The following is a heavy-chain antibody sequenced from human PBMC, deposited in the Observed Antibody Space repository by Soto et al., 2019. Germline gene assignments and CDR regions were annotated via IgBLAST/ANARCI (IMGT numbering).Heavy chain of an antibody. CDR3: ARGVVDYYYGMDV. Sequence: SETLSLTCTVSGGSISSYYWSWIRQPPGKGLEWMGHIYDSGSTNYNPSLKSRVTISVDTSKNQFSLKLSSVTAADTAVYYCARGVVDYYYGMDVWGQGTTVTVSS. J-gene: IGHJ6*02. V-gene: IGHV4-59*12. CDR1: GGSISSYY. CDR2: IYDSGST.